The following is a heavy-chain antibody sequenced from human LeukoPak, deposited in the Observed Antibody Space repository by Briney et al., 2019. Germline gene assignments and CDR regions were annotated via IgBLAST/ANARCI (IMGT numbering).Heavy chain of an antibody. Sequence: PSETLSLTCAVYGGSFSGYYWSWIRQPPGKGLEWIGEINHSGSTNYNPSLKSRVTISVDTSKNQFSLKLSSVTAADTAVYYCASSTVADNYYHYGMDVWGQGTTVTVSS. J-gene: IGHJ6*02. CDR3: ASSTVADNYYHYGMDV. CDR2: INHSGST. D-gene: IGHD4-23*01. CDR1: GGSFSGYY. V-gene: IGHV4-34*01.